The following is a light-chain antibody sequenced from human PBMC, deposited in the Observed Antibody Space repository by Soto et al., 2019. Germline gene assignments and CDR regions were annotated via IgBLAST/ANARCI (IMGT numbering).Light chain of an antibody. Sequence: QSVLTQPPSVSGAPGQRVTISCTGSSSNIGAGYDVHWYQQLPGTAPKLLIYGNSNRPSGVPDRFSGSKSGTSASLAITGLQAEDEADYYCQSYDSSLSHNYVVGTGTKLTVL. CDR1: SSNIGAGYD. J-gene: IGLJ1*01. CDR2: GNS. CDR3: QSYDSSLSHNYV. V-gene: IGLV1-40*01.